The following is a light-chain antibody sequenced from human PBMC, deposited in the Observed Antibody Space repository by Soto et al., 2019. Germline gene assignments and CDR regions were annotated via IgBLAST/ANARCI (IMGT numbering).Light chain of an antibody. J-gene: IGKJ5*01. Sequence: DIQMTQSPSTLSGSEGDRVTTTFLASQTISSWLAWYQQKPGKAPKLLIYGASTLQSGVPSRFSGSGSGTDFTLTISSLLPEDFATYYCHQLNNYPITFGQGTRLEIK. CDR3: HQLNNYPIT. CDR2: GAS. V-gene: IGKV1-5*01. CDR1: QTISSW.